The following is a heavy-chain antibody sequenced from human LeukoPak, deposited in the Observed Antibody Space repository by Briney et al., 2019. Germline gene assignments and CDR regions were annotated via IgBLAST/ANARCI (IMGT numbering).Heavy chain of an antibody. D-gene: IGHD3-10*01. CDR2: IIPIFGTA. CDR3: ARDSITMVRGVIQDYYYYGMDV. CDR1: GGTFSSYA. J-gene: IGHJ6*02. V-gene: IGHV1-69*13. Sequence: SVKVSCKASGGTFSSYAIGWVRQAPGQGLEWMGGIIPIFGTANCAQKFQGRVTITADESTSTAYMELSSLRSEDTAVYYCARDSITMVRGVIQDYYYYGMDVWGQGTTVTVSS.